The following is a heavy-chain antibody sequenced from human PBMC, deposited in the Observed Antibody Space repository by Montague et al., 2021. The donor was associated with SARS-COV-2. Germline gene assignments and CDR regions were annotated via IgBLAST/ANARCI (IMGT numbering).Heavy chain of an antibody. CDR1: GGSISNYF. CDR2: ISNSGST. Sequence: SETLSLTCTVSGGSISNYFWNWVRQAPGKGLERIAYISNSGSTNYNPSLRRRVTISIDRSNNQFSLKLNSVTAADTGVYYCARDVRPWDYGMDVWGQGTKVTVSS. CDR3: ARDVRPWDYGMDV. J-gene: IGHJ6*02. V-gene: IGHV4-59*01. D-gene: IGHD2/OR15-2a*01.